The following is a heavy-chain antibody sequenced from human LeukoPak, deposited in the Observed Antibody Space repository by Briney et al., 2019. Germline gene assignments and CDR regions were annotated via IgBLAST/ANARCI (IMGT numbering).Heavy chain of an antibody. CDR1: GGSISSYY. Sequence: SETLSLTCTVSGGSISSYYWSWIRQPPGKGLEWVGYIYYSGSTNYNPSLKRRVIISVDMSKNQFSLRLRSATAADTAVYYCARHGGSLGYFDYWGQGALVTVSP. CDR3: ARHGGSLGYFDY. CDR2: IYYSGST. J-gene: IGHJ4*02. D-gene: IGHD1-26*01. V-gene: IGHV4-59*08.